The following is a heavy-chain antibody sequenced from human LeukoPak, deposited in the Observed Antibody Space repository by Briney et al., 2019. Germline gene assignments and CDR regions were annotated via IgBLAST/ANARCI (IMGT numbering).Heavy chain of an antibody. CDR3: ARGRGYSSGYIDY. Sequence: GGSLRLSCAASGFTFSSYAMHWVRQAPGKGLEWVAVISYDGSNKYYADSVKGRFTISRDNSKNTLYLQMNSLRAEDTAVYYCARGRGYSSGYIDYWGQGALVTVSS. J-gene: IGHJ4*02. D-gene: IGHD5-18*01. CDR2: ISYDGSNK. V-gene: IGHV3-30*04. CDR1: GFTFSSYA.